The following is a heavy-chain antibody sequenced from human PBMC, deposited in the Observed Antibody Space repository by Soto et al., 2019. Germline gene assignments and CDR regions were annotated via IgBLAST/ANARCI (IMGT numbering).Heavy chain of an antibody. Sequence: ASVKVSCKASGGTFSSYAISWVRPAPGQGPEWMGRLIPIFGTANYAQKFQGRVTITADESTSTAYMELSSLRSEDTAVYYCARGVTFNDAFDIWGQGTTVTVSS. J-gene: IGHJ3*02. CDR1: GGTFSSYA. D-gene: IGHD3-16*01. CDR2: LIPIFGTA. V-gene: IGHV1-69*13. CDR3: ARGVTFNDAFDI.